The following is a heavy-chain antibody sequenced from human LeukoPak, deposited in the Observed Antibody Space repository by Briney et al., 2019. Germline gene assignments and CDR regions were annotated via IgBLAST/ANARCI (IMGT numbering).Heavy chain of an antibody. D-gene: IGHD6-6*01. J-gene: IGHJ4*02. CDR3: VGTIASRGSEY. V-gene: IGHV3-74*01. Sequence: GGSLRLSCAASGFTFSSYWMSWVRQAPGMGLAWVSRLPPDELGIIYADSVKGRFTVSRDNAKNTVYLQMNNLRVDDTAMYYCVGTIASRGSEYWGQGALVTVSS. CDR1: GFTFSSYW. CDR2: LPPDELGI.